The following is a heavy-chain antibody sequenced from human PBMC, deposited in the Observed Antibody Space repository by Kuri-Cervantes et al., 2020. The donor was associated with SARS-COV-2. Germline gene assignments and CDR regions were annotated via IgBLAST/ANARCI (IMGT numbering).Heavy chain of an antibody. V-gene: IGHV3-21*03. CDR3: ARGNNWNVYDPTYFDY. D-gene: IGHD1-20*01. J-gene: IGHJ4*02. CDR2: ISSSSSYI. CDR1: GFTFSTYS. Sequence: GGSLRLSCEASGFTFSTYSMNWVRQAPGKGLEWVSSISSSSSYIYYADSVKGRFTISRDNAKNSLYLQMNSLRAEDTAVYYCARGNNWNVYDPTYFDYWGQGTLVTVSS.